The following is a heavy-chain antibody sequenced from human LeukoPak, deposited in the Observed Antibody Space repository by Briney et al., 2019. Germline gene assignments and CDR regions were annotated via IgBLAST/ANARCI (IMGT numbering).Heavy chain of an antibody. J-gene: IGHJ4*02. Sequence: GRSLRLSCAASGFTFSFYGMHWVRQAPGKGLEWVAVISYDGSNKYYADSVKGRFTISRDNSKNTVYLQMNSLRAEDTAVYFCAKHAAYYYDSSGYYFDFWGQGTLVTVSS. V-gene: IGHV3-30*18. CDR3: AKHAAYYYDSSGYYFDF. CDR2: ISYDGSNK. D-gene: IGHD3-22*01. CDR1: GFTFSFYG.